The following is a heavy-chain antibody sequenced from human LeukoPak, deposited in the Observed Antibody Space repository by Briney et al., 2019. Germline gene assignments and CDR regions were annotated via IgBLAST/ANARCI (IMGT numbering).Heavy chain of an antibody. CDR2: ISYDGSNK. CDR1: GFTFSSYG. CDR3: AKEHYDILNGYYDDAFDI. Sequence: GRSLRLSCAASGFTFSSYGMHWVRQAPGKGLEWVAVISYDGSNKYYADSVKGRFTISRDNSKNTLYLQMNSLRAEDTAVYYCAKEHYDILNGYYDDAFDIWGQGTMVTVSS. V-gene: IGHV3-30*18. D-gene: IGHD3-9*01. J-gene: IGHJ3*02.